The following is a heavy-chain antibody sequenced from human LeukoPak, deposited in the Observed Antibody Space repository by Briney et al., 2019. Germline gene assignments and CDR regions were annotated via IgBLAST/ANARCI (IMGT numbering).Heavy chain of an antibody. Sequence: ASVKVSCKASGYTFTSYDINWVRQATGQGLEWVGWMNPNSGNTGYAQKFQGRVTMTRNTSISTAYMELSSLRSEDTAVCYCARGSEIYGDYLSGWFDPWGQGTLVTVSS. D-gene: IGHD4-17*01. CDR3: ARGSEIYGDYLSGWFDP. J-gene: IGHJ5*02. V-gene: IGHV1-8*01. CDR1: GYTFTSYD. CDR2: MNPNSGNT.